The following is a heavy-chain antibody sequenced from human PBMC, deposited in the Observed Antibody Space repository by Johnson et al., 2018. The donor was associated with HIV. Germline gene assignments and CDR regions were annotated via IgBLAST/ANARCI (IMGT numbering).Heavy chain of an antibody. Sequence: VQLVESGGGLIQPGGSLRLSCAASGFTFSDAWMSWVRQAPGKGLEWVGRIKSKTEGGTPDYAAPVKGRFTISRDDSKNTLFLQMNSLKIEDTATYYCTTAGSSGSAHAFDIWGQGTRVTVSS. CDR2: IKSKTEGGTP. CDR3: TTAGSSGSAHAFDI. CDR1: GFTFSDAW. D-gene: IGHD3-22*01. J-gene: IGHJ3*02. V-gene: IGHV3-15*01.